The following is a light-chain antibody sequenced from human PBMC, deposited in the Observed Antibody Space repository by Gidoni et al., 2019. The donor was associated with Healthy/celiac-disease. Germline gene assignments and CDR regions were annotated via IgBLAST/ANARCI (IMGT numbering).Light chain of an antibody. Sequence: SGLTQSPGTLSLSPGESATLSCRASQSVSSSYLAWFQQKPCHAPRLLIYGASSRATGIPDRFSGSGAGTDLTLTISRLEPEYFAVYYCQQYGSSPRTFGQGTKVEIK. CDR3: QQYGSSPRT. CDR1: QSVSSSY. V-gene: IGKV3-20*01. CDR2: GAS. J-gene: IGKJ1*01.